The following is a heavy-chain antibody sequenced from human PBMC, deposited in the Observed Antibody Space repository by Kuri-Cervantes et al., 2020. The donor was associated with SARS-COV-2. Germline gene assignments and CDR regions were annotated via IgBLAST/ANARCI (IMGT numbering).Heavy chain of an antibody. D-gene: IGHD7-27*01. CDR2: IQYDGDNK. CDR3: AKGKTGDSR. CDR1: GFIFSNYG. Sequence: GESLRLTCAASGFIFSNYGMHWVRQAPGKGPEWVAFIQYDGDNKYYADSVKGRFTISRDNTKNTLYLKMNSLRPEDTAVYCCAKGKTGDSRWGQGTLVTVSS. J-gene: IGHJ4*02. V-gene: IGHV3-30*02.